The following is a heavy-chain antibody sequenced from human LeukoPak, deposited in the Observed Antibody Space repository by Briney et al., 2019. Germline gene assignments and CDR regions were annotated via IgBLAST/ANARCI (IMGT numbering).Heavy chain of an antibody. Sequence: SVKVSCKASGGTFSSYAISWVRQAPGQGLEWMGGIIPIFGTANYAQNLQGRVTMTTDTSTSTAYMELRSLRSDDTAVYYCARDLMSVWGYSSAEPRPFDYWGQGTLVIVSS. CDR2: IIPIFGTA. CDR1: GGTFSSYA. D-gene: IGHD6-19*01. V-gene: IGHV1-69*05. CDR3: ARDLMSVWGYSSAEPRPFDY. J-gene: IGHJ4*02.